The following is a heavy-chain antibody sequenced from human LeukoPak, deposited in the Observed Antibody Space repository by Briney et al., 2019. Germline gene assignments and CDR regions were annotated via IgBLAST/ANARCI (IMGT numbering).Heavy chain of an antibody. CDR2: ISYDGSNK. Sequence: GGSLRLSCAASGFTFSSYGMHWVRQAPGKGLEWVAVISYDGSNKYYADSVKGRFTISRDNSKNTLYLQMNSLRAEDTAVYYCARADCSGGSCYPPSSYWGQGTLVTVSS. D-gene: IGHD2-15*01. CDR1: GFTFSSYG. J-gene: IGHJ4*02. V-gene: IGHV3-30*03. CDR3: ARADCSGGSCYPPSSY.